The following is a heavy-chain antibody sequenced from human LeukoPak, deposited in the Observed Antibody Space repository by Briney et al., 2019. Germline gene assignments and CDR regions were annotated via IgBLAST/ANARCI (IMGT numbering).Heavy chain of an antibody. CDR3: ATSSLPGTWTFDF. V-gene: IGHV3-23*01. D-gene: IGHD1-1*01. CDR2: ISGSGGST. CDR1: GFIQRRCA. J-gene: IGHJ4*02. Sequence: PGGSLRLSCAPSGFIQRRCAMKCLRQAPGKGLEWVSGISGSGGSTYYADSVKGQFTISRDNSKDTLYLQMNSLRAEDTAVYSCATSSLPGTWTFDFWGQGTLVTFSS.